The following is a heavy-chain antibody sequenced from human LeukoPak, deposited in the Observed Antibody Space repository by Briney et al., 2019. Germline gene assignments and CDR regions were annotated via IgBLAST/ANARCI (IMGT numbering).Heavy chain of an antibody. D-gene: IGHD2-2*01. V-gene: IGHV3-7*01. CDR1: GFTFSTYW. CDR3: AREGFPPGVLH. CDR2: IKPDGSDK. Sequence: PGGSLRLSCEASGFTFSTYWMSWVRQAPGKEPECVANIKPDGSDKYYVDSMKGRFTISRDNAKNSLYLQMNNLRAEDTAVYYCAREGFPPGVLHWGQGTLVTVSS. J-gene: IGHJ1*01.